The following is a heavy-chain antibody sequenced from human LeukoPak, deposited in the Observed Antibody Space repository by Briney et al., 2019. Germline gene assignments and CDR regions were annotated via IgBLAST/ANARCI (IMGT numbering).Heavy chain of an antibody. CDR1: GFTFTGFA. J-gene: IGHJ5*01. CDR3: ARVAVSGPTGWFDS. D-gene: IGHD2-8*02. Sequence: SGGSLRLSCAASGFTFTGFAMHWVRQAPGKGLEWVSAISGSGGSTYYADSVKGRFTISRDNVDNVVYLQMNSLGAEDTAVYYCARVAVSGPTGWFDSWGQGTLVIVSS. CDR2: ISGSGGST. V-gene: IGHV3-23*01.